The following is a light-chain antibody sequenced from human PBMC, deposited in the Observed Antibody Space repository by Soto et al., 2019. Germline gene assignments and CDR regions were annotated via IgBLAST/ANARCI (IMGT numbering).Light chain of an antibody. CDR2: EAS. CDR1: STDFVSYNR. CDR3: SLYARENNYL. J-gene: IGLJ1*01. V-gene: IGLV2-18*01. Sequence: QSVLTQPPSVSGSPGQSVTISCTGTSTDFVSYNRVSWYQQPPGTAPKLIIYEASNRPSGVPDRFSGSKSGNTASLTISGILATYVFVCYCSLYARENNYLFGTGTKVTVL.